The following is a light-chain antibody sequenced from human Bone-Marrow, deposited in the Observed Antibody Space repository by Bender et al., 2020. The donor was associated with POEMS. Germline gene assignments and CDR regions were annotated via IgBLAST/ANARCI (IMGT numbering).Light chain of an antibody. V-gene: IGLV2-14*03. CDR2: DVS. CDR1: SGDIGGYNS. CDR3: SSYAGSNNKL. Sequence: QSALTQPASVSGSPGQSITISCTGTSGDIGGYNSVSWYRQYPGKAPKLIIYDVSLRPSGVSNRFSGSKSGNTASLTISGLQPEDEAEYYCSSYAGSNNKLFGGGTKVTVL. J-gene: IGLJ3*02.